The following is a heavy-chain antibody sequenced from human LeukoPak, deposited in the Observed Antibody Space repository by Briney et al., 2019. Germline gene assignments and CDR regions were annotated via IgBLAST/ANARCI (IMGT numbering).Heavy chain of an antibody. CDR2: VYYSGNT. Sequence: SETLSLTCTVSGGSITSSSYYWGWIRQPPGKGLAWIGSVYYSGNTYYSSSLKSRVTISVDTSKNQFSLKLSSVTAADTAVYYCARTTYDILTGYVYYYYYMDVWGKGTTVTISS. CDR1: GGSITSSSYY. V-gene: IGHV4-39*07. CDR3: ARTTYDILTGYVYYYYYMDV. D-gene: IGHD3-9*01. J-gene: IGHJ6*03.